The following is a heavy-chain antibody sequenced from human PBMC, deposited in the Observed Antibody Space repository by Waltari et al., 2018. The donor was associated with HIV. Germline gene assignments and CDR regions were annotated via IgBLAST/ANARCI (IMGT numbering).Heavy chain of an antibody. CDR2: MNPNSGNT. J-gene: IGHJ6*02. Sequence: QVQLVQSGAEVKKPGASVKVSCKASGYTFTSYDINWVRQATGQGLEWMGWMNPNSGNTGYAQKVQGRVTMTRNTSISTAYMELNSLRSEDTAVYYCARGRNMIRGKYYYYYGMDVWGQGTTVTVSS. CDR3: ARGRNMIRGKYYYYYGMDV. V-gene: IGHV1-8*01. D-gene: IGHD3-10*01. CDR1: GYTFTSYD.